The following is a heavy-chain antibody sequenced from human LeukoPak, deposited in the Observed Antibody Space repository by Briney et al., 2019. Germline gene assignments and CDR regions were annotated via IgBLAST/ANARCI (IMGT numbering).Heavy chain of an antibody. J-gene: IGHJ4*02. Sequence: ASVKVSCKLSGSSLHDLPIQWVRLAGTKGLEWMAGFDPENAEIVYAQKFQGRVTMTEDTSTDTAYLELTSLTSDDTTLYYCATRGSDFWSGFDHWGQGIQVTVSS. D-gene: IGHD3-3*01. CDR1: GSSLHDLP. V-gene: IGHV1-24*01. CDR3: ATRGSDFWSGFDH. CDR2: FDPENAEI.